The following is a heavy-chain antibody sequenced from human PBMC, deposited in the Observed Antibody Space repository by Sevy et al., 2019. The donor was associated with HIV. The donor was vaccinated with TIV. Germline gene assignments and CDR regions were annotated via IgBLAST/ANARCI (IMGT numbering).Heavy chain of an antibody. Sequence: SGSTLVNPTQTLTLTCSFSGFSLSTNEVGVGWIRQPPGKALEWLALIYWDDDKRYSPSLKRRLTITKDTSKNQVVLTMTNMDPVDTATYYCAHRPVGYDYGDYPFDYWGQGALVTVSS. D-gene: IGHD4-17*01. CDR3: AHRPVGYDYGDYPFDY. CDR1: GFSLSTNEVG. J-gene: IGHJ4*02. V-gene: IGHV2-5*02. CDR2: IYWDDDK.